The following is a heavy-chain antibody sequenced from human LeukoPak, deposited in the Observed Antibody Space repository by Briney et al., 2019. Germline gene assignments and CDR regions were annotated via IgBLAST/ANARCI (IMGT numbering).Heavy chain of an antibody. CDR1: GYTFTSHG. D-gene: IGHD3-3*01. J-gene: IGHJ4*02. CDR3: AITGYYDFWSGSNDY. V-gene: IGHV1-8*01. CDR2: MNPNSGNT. Sequence: VASVKVSCTGSGYTFTSHGISWVRQAPGQGLEWMGWMNPNSGNTGYAQKFQGRVTMTRNTSISTAYMELSSLRSEDTAVYYCAITGYYDFWSGSNDYWGQGTLVTVSS.